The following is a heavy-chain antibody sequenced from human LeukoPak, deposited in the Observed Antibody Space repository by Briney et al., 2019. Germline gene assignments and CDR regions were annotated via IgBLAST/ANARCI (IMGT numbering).Heavy chain of an antibody. V-gene: IGHV3-11*04. D-gene: IGHD1-26*01. CDR3: ARGLVNRGPGTYNSRDY. CDR2: ISSSGNAI. Sequence: GGSLRLSCAASGFRFSDFYMSWIRQAPGKGLEWVSQISSSGNAIYYTDSVKGRFTISRDNGKNSLFLQMNSLRAEDTAVFYCARGLVNRGPGTYNSRDYWGQGTLIIVSS. J-gene: IGHJ4*02. CDR1: GFRFSDFY.